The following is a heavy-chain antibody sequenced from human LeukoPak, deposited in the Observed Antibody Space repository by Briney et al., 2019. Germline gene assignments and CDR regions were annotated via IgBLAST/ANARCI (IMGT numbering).Heavy chain of an antibody. D-gene: IGHD5-12*01. Sequence: GGSLRLSCAASGFTFSSYGMHWVRQAPGKGLEWVAFIRYDASDKYYADSVKGRFTISRDNSKNTVYLQVDSLGAEDAAVYYCAKATSYSGYGFDYWGQGTLVTVSS. CDR1: GFTFSSYG. CDR2: IRYDASDK. V-gene: IGHV3-30*02. J-gene: IGHJ4*02. CDR3: AKATSYSGYGFDY.